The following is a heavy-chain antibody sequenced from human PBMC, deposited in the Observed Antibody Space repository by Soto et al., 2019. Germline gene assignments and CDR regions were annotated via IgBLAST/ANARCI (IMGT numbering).Heavy chain of an antibody. CDR1: GFAFSNYG. J-gene: IGHJ4*02. Sequence: GGSLRLSCTVSGFAFSNYGINWVRQAPGKGLEWVSSISKSDYTYYSDSVKGRFTISRDNAKNSVSLQMNTLRVEDTAVYYCAREDSIIIPAVSDFWGQGTLVTVSS. V-gene: IGHV3-21*01. D-gene: IGHD2-2*01. CDR3: AREDSIIIPAVSDF. CDR2: ISKSDYT.